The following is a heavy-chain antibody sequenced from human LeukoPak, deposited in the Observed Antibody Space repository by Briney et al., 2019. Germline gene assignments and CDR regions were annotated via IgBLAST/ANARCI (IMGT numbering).Heavy chain of an antibody. Sequence: ASVTDSFMASVYTYTNYDINWVRQATGKGLAWMGWMNPTSGHTGYAQNFQGRVTMTRDTSISTAYMELNSLTSEDTAVYYCARSPVGVRKKHDFWGQGTLVIVSS. CDR2: MNPTSGHT. D-gene: IGHD3-10*01. CDR1: VYTYTNYD. CDR3: ARSPVGVRKKHDF. J-gene: IGHJ4*02. V-gene: IGHV1-8*01.